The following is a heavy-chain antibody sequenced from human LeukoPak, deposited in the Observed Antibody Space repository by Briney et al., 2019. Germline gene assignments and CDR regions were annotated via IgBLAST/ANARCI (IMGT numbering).Heavy chain of an antibody. Sequence: GRSLRPSCAVSGFIFSSYDMHWVRQAPGRGLEWLAVISREGSIKYHADSVRGRFTISRDNSQNTLYLQMNSLRAEDTAVYFCARHFTTGSIDHWGQGNLVTVSS. J-gene: IGHJ4*02. V-gene: IGHV3-30-3*01. D-gene: IGHD3-9*01. CDR3: ARHFTTGSIDH. CDR2: ISREGSIK. CDR1: GFIFSSYD.